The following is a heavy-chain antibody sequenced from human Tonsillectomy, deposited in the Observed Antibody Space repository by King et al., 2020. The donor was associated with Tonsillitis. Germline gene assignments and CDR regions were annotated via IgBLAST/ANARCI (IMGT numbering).Heavy chain of an antibody. Sequence: VQLVESGGGVVQPGGSLRLSCAASGFTFSDYGMHWVRQAPGKGLEWVALIRYDGDNKYYADSVKGRFTISRDNSKNTLYLQMNSLTSEDMAIYYCATYRPPCRWLGEGACDYWGQGTLVSVSS. CDR1: GFTFSDYG. J-gene: IGHJ4*02. V-gene: IGHV3-30*02. CDR2: IRYDGDNK. D-gene: IGHD3-10*01. CDR3: ATYRPPCRWLGEGACDY.